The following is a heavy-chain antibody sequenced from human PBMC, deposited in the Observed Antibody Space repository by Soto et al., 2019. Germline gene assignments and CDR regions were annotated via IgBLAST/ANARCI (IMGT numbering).Heavy chain of an antibody. CDR3: AKEGGNHYYYYAMDV. CDR1: GDSVSSNSAA. J-gene: IGHJ6*02. D-gene: IGHD1-26*01. Sequence: SQTLSLTCAISGDSVSSNSAAWSWVRQSPSRGLEWLGRTFYRSKWYNDYAVSVKGRITINPDTSKNQFSLQLNSVTPEDTAVYYCAKEGGNHYYYYAMDVWGQGATVTVSS. V-gene: IGHV6-1*01. CDR2: TFYRSKWYN.